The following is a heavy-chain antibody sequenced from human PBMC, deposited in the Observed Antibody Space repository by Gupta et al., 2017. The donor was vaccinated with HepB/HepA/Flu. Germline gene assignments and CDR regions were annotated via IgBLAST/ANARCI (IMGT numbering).Heavy chain of an antibody. CDR1: GVSVSSYY. D-gene: IGHD1-26*01. Sequence: QVQLQESGPGLVKPSETLSLTCTVSGVSVSSYYWSWIRQPPGEGLEWIGYIFYSGSTKYNPSLKSRVTISVDTSKNQFSLKMNSVTAADTAVYYCARDLGLVGPRVELDSWGQGTLVTVSS. J-gene: IGHJ4*02. CDR3: ARDLGLVGPRVELDS. CDR2: IFYSGST. V-gene: IGHV4-59*02.